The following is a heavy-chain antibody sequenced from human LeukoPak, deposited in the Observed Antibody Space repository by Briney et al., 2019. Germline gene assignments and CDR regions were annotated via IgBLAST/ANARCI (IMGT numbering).Heavy chain of an antibody. Sequence: PGGSLRLSCAASGFTFDIYTMIWVRQDPGKGLEWVSSIDSYNSIYYADSLKGRFTISRDNAKNSLYLQMNSLRAEDTAIYYCARYASFKYSGTYYYDYWGQGTLVSVSS. CDR3: ARYASFKYSGTYYYDY. J-gene: IGHJ4*02. CDR2: IDSYNSI. CDR1: GFTFDIYT. V-gene: IGHV3-69-1*02. D-gene: IGHD1-26*01.